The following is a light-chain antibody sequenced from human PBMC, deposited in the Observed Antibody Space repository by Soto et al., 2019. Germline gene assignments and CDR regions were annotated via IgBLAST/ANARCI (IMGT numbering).Light chain of an antibody. CDR3: QQYNNWWT. Sequence: EVVMTQSPATLSVSPGERATLSCRASQSVSGHLDWYQQKPGQAPRLLIYGASTRATGIPARFSGSGSGTEFTLTISSLQSEDFAVYYCQQYNNWWTFGQGTKVDI. CDR1: QSVSGH. CDR2: GAS. V-gene: IGKV3-15*01. J-gene: IGKJ1*01.